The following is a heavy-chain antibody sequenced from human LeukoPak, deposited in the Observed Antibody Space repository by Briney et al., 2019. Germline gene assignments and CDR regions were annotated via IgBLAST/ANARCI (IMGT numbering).Heavy chain of an antibody. V-gene: IGHV4-34*01. CDR3: ARLRLGPYYYYYYMDV. D-gene: IGHD7-27*01. CDR2: INHSGST. Sequence: SETLSLTCAVYGGSFSGYYWSWIRQPPGKGLEWIGEINHSGSTSYNPSLKSRVTISVDTSKNQFSLKLSSVTAADTAVYYCARLRLGPYYYYYYMDVWGKGTTVTVSS. J-gene: IGHJ6*03. CDR1: GGSFSGYY.